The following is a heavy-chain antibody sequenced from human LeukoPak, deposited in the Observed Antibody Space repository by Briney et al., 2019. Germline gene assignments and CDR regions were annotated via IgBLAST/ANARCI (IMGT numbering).Heavy chain of an antibody. J-gene: IGHJ5*02. CDR1: GGSISSGGYY. D-gene: IGHD6-13*01. CDR2: IYYSGST. Sequence: PSQTLSLTCTVSGGSISSGGYYWSWIRQHPGKGLEWIGYIYYSGSTYYNPSLKSRVTISVDTSKNQFSLKLSSVTAADTAVYYCARGSSSWYGRNWFDPWGQGTLVTVSS. V-gene: IGHV4-31*03. CDR3: ARGSSSWYGRNWFDP.